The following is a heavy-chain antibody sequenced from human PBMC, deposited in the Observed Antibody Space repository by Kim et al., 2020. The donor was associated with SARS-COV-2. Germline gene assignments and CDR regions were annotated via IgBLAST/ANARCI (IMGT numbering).Heavy chain of an antibody. CDR3: ARGLREAVWVGDLLYYHFHGLDV. V-gene: IGHV4-34*01. CDR1: GGSLSGHF. Sequence: SETLSLTCTVDGGSLSGHFWNWVRQSPGKGLEWIGEINHSGSTDYNPSLKSRVTISLGMSQNQFSLKVRSVTAADTAVYYCARGLREAVWVGDLLYYHFHGLDVWGQGTTVTVSS. CDR2: INHSGST. D-gene: IGHD3-10*01. J-gene: IGHJ6*02.